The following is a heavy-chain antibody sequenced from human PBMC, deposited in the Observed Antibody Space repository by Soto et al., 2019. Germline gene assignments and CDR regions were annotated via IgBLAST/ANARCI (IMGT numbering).Heavy chain of an antibody. Sequence: ASVKVSCKASGYTFTSYGISWVRQAPGQGLEWMGWISAYNGNTNYAQKLQGRVTMTTDTSTSTAYMELRSLRSDDTAVYYCARILNLWFGEPPGWFDPWGQGTLVTAPQ. CDR1: GYTFTSYG. CDR3: ARILNLWFGEPPGWFDP. CDR2: ISAYNGNT. J-gene: IGHJ5*02. D-gene: IGHD3-10*01. V-gene: IGHV1-18*01.